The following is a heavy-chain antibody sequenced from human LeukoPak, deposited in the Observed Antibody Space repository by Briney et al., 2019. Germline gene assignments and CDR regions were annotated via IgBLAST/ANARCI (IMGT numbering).Heavy chain of an antibody. Sequence: GGSLRLSCAASGFTVSSNYVSWVRQAPGKGLEWLSVFYSGGNTYHADSVKGRFTISRDNSKNTLYLQMNSLRAEDTAVYYCARDYYGSGRLDYWGQGTLATVSS. CDR2: FYSGGNT. J-gene: IGHJ4*02. D-gene: IGHD3-10*01. CDR1: GFTVSSNY. V-gene: IGHV3-53*01. CDR3: ARDYYGSGRLDY.